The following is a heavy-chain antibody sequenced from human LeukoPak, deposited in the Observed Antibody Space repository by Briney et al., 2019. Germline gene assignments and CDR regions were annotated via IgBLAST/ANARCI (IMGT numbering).Heavy chain of an antibody. CDR2: ISCSGGST. D-gene: IGHD3-22*01. CDR3: AKTPNYYDSSGYYRMYYFDY. J-gene: IGHJ4*02. Sequence: PGGSLRLSCAASGFTFSSYAMSWVRQALGKGLEGVSAISCSGGSTYYADSVKGRFTISRDNSKNTLYLQMNSLRAEDTAVYYCAKTPNYYDSSGYYRMYYFDYWGQGTLVTVSS. CDR1: GFTFSSYA. V-gene: IGHV3-23*01.